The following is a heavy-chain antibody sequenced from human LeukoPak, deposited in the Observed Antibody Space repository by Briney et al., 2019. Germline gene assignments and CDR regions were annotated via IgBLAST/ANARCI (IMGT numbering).Heavy chain of an antibody. CDR3: ARETTSGSSTKGPMEFDY. J-gene: IGHJ4*02. CDR1: GGSISSYY. V-gene: IGHV4-59*01. CDR2: IYYSGST. D-gene: IGHD1-26*01. Sequence: PSETLSLTCTVSGGSISSYYWSWIRQPPGKGLEWIGYIYYSGSTNYNPSLKSRVTISVDTSKNQFSLKLSSVTAADTAVYYCARETTSGSSTKGPMEFDYRGQGTLVTVSS.